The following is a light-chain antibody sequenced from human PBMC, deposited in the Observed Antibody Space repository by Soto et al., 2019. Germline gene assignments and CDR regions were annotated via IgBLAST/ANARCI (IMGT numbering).Light chain of an antibody. J-gene: IGKJ5*01. V-gene: IGKV3-11*01. CDR1: QSVSRY. Sequence: EIEVTQSPATLSLFPEERATLSCRASQSVSRYLAWYQQKPGQAPRLLIYDASNRATGIPARFSGSGSGTDFTLTISSLEPEDFAVYYCQQRSNWPPITFGQGTRLEIK. CDR3: QQRSNWPPIT. CDR2: DAS.